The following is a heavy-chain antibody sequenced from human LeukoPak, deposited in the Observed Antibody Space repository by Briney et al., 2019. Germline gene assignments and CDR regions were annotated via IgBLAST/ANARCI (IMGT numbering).Heavy chain of an antibody. V-gene: IGHV4-34*01. D-gene: IGHD3-10*01. CDR3: ARAPFGSGSYYRECFDY. J-gene: IGHJ4*02. CDR2: INHSGST. Sequence: ETLSLTCAVYGGSFSGYYRSWIRQPPGKGLEWIGEINHSGSTNYNPSLKSRVTISVDTSKNQFSLKLSSVTAADTAVYYCARAPFGSGSYYRECFDYWGQGTLVTVSS. CDR1: GGSFSGYY.